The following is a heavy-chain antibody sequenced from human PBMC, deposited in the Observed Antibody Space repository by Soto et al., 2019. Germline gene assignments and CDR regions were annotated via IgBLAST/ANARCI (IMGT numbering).Heavy chain of an antibody. V-gene: IGHV3-48*02. Sequence: EVQLVESGGDLVQPGGSLRLSCAASGFIFSDYTMTWVRQAPGRGLEFVSHISSSGDAIFYAESVKGRFTVSRDNAKNSLYLLMNSLRDDDTAVYFCARDHGGSTWFVGVYYFFGMDVWGLGTAVTVSS. CDR3: ARDHGGSTWFVGVYYFFGMDV. J-gene: IGHJ6*02. CDR2: ISSSGDAI. CDR1: GFIFSDYT. D-gene: IGHD6-13*01.